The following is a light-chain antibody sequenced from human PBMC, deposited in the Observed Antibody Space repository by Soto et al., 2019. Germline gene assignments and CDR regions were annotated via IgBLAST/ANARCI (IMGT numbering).Light chain of an antibody. V-gene: IGLV2-8*01. J-gene: IGLJ2*01. CDR2: EVT. Sequence: QSVLTQPPSASGSPGQSVTISCTGTSSDVGRFNFVSWFQQHPGKAPKALIYEVTKRPSGVPDRFSGSKSGNTASLTLSGLQAEDEADYYCSSYTSSSTLVFGGGTKLTVL. CDR1: SSDVGRFNF. CDR3: SSYTSSSTLV.